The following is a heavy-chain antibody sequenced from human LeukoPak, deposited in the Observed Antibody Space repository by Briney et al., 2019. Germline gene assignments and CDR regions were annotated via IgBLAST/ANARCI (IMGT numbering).Heavy chain of an antibody. CDR3: ARATVSRWFDP. Sequence: QTGGSLRLSCAASGFTFSSFGVHWIRQAPGKGLEWVAVIWYDGTNKYYADSVKGRFTISRDNSKNTLYLQMNSLRAEDTAVYYCARATVSRWFDPWGQGTLVTVSS. CDR2: IWYDGTNK. J-gene: IGHJ5*02. CDR1: GFTFSSFG. V-gene: IGHV3-33*01. D-gene: IGHD4-17*01.